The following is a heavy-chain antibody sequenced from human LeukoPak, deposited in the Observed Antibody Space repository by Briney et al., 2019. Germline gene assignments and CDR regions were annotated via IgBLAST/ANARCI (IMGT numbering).Heavy chain of an antibody. D-gene: IGHD1-26*01. CDR3: AKIGSYKVEYNWFDP. Sequence: PGGSLRLSCAASGFTFSSYGMSWVRQAPGKGLEWVSAISGSGGSTYYADSVKGRFTISRDNSKNTLYLQMNSLRAEDTAVYYCAKIGSYKVEYNWFDPWGQGTLVTVSS. V-gene: IGHV3-23*01. J-gene: IGHJ5*02. CDR1: GFTFSSYG. CDR2: ISGSGGST.